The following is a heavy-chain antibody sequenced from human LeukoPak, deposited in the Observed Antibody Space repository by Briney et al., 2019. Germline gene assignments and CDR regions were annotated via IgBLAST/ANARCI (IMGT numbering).Heavy chain of an antibody. CDR2: IYYSGST. Sequence: PSETLSLTCTVSGGSISSSSYYWGWIRQPPGKGLEWIGYIYYSGSTNYNPSLKSRITISVDTSKNQFSLKLSSVTAADTAVYYCARECSWGGSSWYPPYHDAFDIWGQGTMVTVSS. V-gene: IGHV4-61*01. CDR3: ARECSWGGSSWYPPYHDAFDI. D-gene: IGHD6-13*01. CDR1: GGSISSSSYY. J-gene: IGHJ3*02.